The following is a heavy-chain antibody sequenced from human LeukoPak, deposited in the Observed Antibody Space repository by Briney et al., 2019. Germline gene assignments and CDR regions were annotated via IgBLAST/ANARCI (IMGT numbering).Heavy chain of an antibody. CDR2: IYYSGST. CDR1: GGSISSSSYY. J-gene: IGHJ5*02. Sequence: AETLSLTCTVSGGSISSSSYYWGWIRQPPGKGLEWIGSIYYSGSTYYNPSLKSRVTISVDTSKNQFSLKLSSVTAADTAVYYCARRGEYYYGSGSYLDWFDPWGQGTLVTVSS. D-gene: IGHD3-10*01. CDR3: ARRGEYYYGSGSYLDWFDP. V-gene: IGHV4-39*01.